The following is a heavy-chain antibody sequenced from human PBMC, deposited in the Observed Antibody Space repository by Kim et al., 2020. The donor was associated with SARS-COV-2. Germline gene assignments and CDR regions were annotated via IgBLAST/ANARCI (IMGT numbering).Heavy chain of an antibody. Sequence: GGSLRLSCAASGFTFSSYGMHWVRQAPGKGLEWVAVIWYDGSNKYYADSVKGRFTISRDNSKNTLYLQMNSLRAEDTAVYYCAKDRGQDYYYYYGMDVWGQGTTVTVSS. V-gene: IGHV3-33*06. CDR1: GFTFSSYG. CDR3: AKDRGQDYYYYYGMDV. D-gene: IGHD3-10*01. J-gene: IGHJ6*02. CDR2: IWYDGSNK.